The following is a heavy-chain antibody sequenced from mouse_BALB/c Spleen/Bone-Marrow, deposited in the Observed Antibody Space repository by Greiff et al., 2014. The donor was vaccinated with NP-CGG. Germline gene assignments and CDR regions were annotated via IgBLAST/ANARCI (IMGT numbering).Heavy chain of an antibody. Sequence: VQLVESGAELVRPGTAVNVSCKASGYAFTNYLIEWVKQRPGQGLEWIGVINPGSGGANYNEKFKGKATLTADKSSSTAYMQLSSLTSDGSAVYFCARFGRYYFDYWGQGTTLTVSS. CDR1: GYAFTNYL. CDR2: INPGSGGA. J-gene: IGHJ2*01. CDR3: ARFGRYYFDY. V-gene: IGHV1-54*01.